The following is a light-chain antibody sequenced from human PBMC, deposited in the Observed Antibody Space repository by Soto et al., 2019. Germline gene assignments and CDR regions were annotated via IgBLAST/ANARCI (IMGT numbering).Light chain of an antibody. Sequence: DIQXXXXXXSLSASVGDRVTITCRASQGIRNYLAWYQQKPGKVPKLLIYGASTLQSGVPSRFSGSGSGTEFTLTISSLQPEDDATYYCQKYNSAPFTFGPGTKVDIK. CDR3: QKYNSAPFT. V-gene: IGKV1-27*01. J-gene: IGKJ3*01. CDR1: QGIRNY. CDR2: GAS.